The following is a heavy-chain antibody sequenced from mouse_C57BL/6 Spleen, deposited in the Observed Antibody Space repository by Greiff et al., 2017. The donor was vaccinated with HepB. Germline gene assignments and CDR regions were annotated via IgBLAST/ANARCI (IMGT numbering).Heavy chain of an antibody. CDR3: GRWGGLLLYAMDY. J-gene: IGHJ4*01. Sequence: VQLQQPGAELVMPGASVKLSCKASGYTFTSYWMHWVKQRPGQGLEWIGEIDPSDSYTNYNQKFKGKSTLTVDKSSSTAYMQLSSLTSEDSAVYYCGRWGGLLLYAMDYWGQGTSVTVSS. CDR2: IDPSDSYT. V-gene: IGHV1-69*01. CDR1: GYTFTSYW. D-gene: IGHD2-3*01.